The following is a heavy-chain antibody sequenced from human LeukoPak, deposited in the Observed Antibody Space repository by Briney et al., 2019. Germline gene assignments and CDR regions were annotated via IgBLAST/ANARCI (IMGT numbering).Heavy chain of an antibody. V-gene: IGHV3-30*02. CDR3: ARVRLGEISGWYIFDD. CDR2: IRKDAGKT. CDR1: GFTFSTYG. Sequence: GGSLRLSCKASGFTFSTYGFHWVRQAPGKGLGWMAFIRKDAGKTYYADSVKGRFSISRDISKNTLYLQMNSLRAEDTAVYYCARVRLGEISGWYIFDDWGQGTLVTVSS. J-gene: IGHJ4*02. D-gene: IGHD6-19*01.